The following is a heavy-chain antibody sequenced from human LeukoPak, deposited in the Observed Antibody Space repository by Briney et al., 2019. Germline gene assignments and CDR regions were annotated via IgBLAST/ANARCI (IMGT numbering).Heavy chain of an antibody. Sequence: GGSLRLSCAASGFTFSTYTMNWVRQAPGKGLEWVSFISSSSYMYYADSVKGRFTISRDNTKKSLYLQMNSLRAEDTAVYYCARDFSGYDYNFDYWGQGTPVTVSS. J-gene: IGHJ4*02. CDR3: ARDFSGYDYNFDY. D-gene: IGHD5-12*01. CDR2: ISSSSYM. CDR1: GFTFSTYT. V-gene: IGHV3-21*01.